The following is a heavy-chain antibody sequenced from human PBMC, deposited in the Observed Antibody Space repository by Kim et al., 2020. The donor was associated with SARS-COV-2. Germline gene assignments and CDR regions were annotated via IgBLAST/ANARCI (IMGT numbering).Heavy chain of an antibody. CDR2: INPSGGST. D-gene: IGHD2-15*01. V-gene: IGHV1-46*01. Sequence: ASVKVSCKASGYTFTSYYMHWVRQAPGQGLEWMGIINPSGGSTSYAQKFQGRVTMTRDTSTSTVYMELSSLRSEDTAVYYCARKSCSGGSCYGWYFQHWGQGTLVTVSS. CDR3: ARKSCSGGSCYGWYFQH. CDR1: GYTFTSYY. J-gene: IGHJ1*01.